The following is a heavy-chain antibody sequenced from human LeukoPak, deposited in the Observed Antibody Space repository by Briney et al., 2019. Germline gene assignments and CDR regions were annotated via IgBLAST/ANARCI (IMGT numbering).Heavy chain of an antibody. CDR1: GFSFRDYP. Sequence: GGSLRLSCEAAGFSFRDYPMGWVRRASGKRLEWVSGISAGADVIFYADPVKGRFTISRDNSKNTLYLQMNSLRAEDTAVYYCARDQGYWYFDLWGRGTLVTVSS. CDR3: ARDQGYWYFDL. J-gene: IGHJ2*01. CDR2: ISAGADVI. V-gene: IGHV3-23*01.